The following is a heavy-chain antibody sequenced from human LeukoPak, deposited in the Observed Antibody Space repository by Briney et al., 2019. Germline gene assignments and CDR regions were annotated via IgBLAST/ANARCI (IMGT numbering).Heavy chain of an antibody. V-gene: IGHV3-7*01. CDR2: ILPDGSKK. Sequence: GGSLRLSCAASEFDFSFYWMTWVRQAPGKGLEWVANILPDGSKKYYLDSVKGRFTVSRDNPTNSLYLQINSLRAEDTALYYCGRLVHNAWYAVDYWGQGTLVTVSS. D-gene: IGHD6-13*01. CDR3: GRLVHNAWYAVDY. CDR1: EFDFSFYW. J-gene: IGHJ4*02.